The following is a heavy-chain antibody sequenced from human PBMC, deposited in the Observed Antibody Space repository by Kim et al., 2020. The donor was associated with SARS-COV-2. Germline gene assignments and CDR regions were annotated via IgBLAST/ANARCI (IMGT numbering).Heavy chain of an antibody. D-gene: IGHD3-22*01. CDR2: INAGNGNT. CDR1: GYTFTSYA. J-gene: IGHJ4*02. V-gene: IGHV1-3*01. CDR3: ARARYYYDSSGYYYFDY. Sequence: ASVKVSCKASGYTFTSYAMHWVRQAPGQRLEWMGWINAGNGNTKYSQKFQGRVTITRDTSASTAYMELSSLRSEDTAVYYCARARYYYDSSGYYYFDYWGQGTLLTVSS.